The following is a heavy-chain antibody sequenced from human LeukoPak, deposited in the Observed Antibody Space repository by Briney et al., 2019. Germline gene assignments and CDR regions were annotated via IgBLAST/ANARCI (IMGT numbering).Heavy chain of an antibody. CDR2: IYTSGST. CDR3: ARGSSGRRVGYFDL. V-gene: IGHV4-4*07. CDR1: GGSISSYY. D-gene: IGHD6-19*01. Sequence: SETLSLTCTVSGGSISSYYWSWIRQPAGKGLEWIGRIYTSGSTNYNPSLKSRVTMSVDTSKNQFSLKLSSVTAADTAVYYCARGSSGRRVGYFDLWGRGTLVTVSS. J-gene: IGHJ2*01.